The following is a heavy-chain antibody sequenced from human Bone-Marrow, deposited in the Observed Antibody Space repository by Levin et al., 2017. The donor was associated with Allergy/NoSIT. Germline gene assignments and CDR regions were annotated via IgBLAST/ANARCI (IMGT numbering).Heavy chain of an antibody. Sequence: GESLKISCAASGFSLRTVGMHWVRQGPGKGLEWLAVMWHDGSYEFYADSVMGRFTLSRDDSKDLLFLQMTGLRAEDTAVYYCARTPAQGRLTMTKYYSYMDVWGAGTTVTVSS. CDR3: ARTPAQGRLTMTKYYSYMDV. J-gene: IGHJ6*03. CDR1: GFSLRTVG. D-gene: IGHD4/OR15-4a*01. V-gene: IGHV3-33*01. CDR2: MWHDGSYE.